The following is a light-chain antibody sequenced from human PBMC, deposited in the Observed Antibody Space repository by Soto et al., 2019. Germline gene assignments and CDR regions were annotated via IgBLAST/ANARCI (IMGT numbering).Light chain of an antibody. CDR3: AAWDDSLSAVV. CDR1: SSNIGGNY. Sequence: QLVLTQPPSASGAPGQRVTISCSGSSSNIGGNYVFWYQQLPGTAPKLLIYRTNQRPSGVPDRFSGSKSGTSASLAISGLRSEDEADYYCAAWDDSLSAVVFGGGTKVTVL. J-gene: IGLJ2*01. V-gene: IGLV1-47*01. CDR2: RTN.